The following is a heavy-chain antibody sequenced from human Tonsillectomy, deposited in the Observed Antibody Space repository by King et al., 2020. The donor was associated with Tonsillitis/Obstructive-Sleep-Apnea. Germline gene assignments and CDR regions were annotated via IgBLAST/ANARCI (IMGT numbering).Heavy chain of an antibody. Sequence: VQLVESGAEVKKPGSSVKVSCKASGGTFSSYAISWVRQAPGQGLEWMGGIIPILGIANYAQKFQGRVTITADKSTSTAYMELSSLRSEDTAVYYCARDPEYYYDSSGYYSNYYFDCWGQGTLVTVSS. J-gene: IGHJ4*02. CDR2: IIPILGIA. CDR3: ARDPEYYYDSSGYYSNYYFDC. D-gene: IGHD3-22*01. CDR1: GGTFSSYA. V-gene: IGHV1-69*10.